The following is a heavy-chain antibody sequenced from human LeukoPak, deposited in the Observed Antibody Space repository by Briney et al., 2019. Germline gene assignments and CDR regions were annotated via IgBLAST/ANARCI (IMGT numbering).Heavy chain of an antibody. CDR2: IYYSGST. V-gene: IGHV4-59*01. J-gene: IGHJ4*02. Sequence: SETLSLTCTVSGGSISSYYWSWIRQPPGKGLEWIGYIYYSGSTNYNPSLKSRVTISVDTSKNQFSLKLGSVTAADTAVYYCASITMVRGVHVYYFDYWGQGTLVTVSS. D-gene: IGHD3-10*01. CDR3: ASITMVRGVHVYYFDY. CDR1: GGSISSYY.